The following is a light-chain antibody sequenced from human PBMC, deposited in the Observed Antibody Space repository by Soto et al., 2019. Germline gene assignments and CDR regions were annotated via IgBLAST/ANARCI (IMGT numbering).Light chain of an antibody. CDR2: EVS. J-gene: IGLJ1*01. Sequence: QSALTQPPSASGSPGQSVTISCTGTSSDVGGYNYVSWYQQHPGKAPKLMIDEVSKRPSGVPDRFSGSKSGNTASLTVSGLQAEDEADYYCSSYAGSNNLGVFGTGTKLTLL. CDR1: SSDVGGYNY. V-gene: IGLV2-8*01. CDR3: SSYAGSNNLGV.